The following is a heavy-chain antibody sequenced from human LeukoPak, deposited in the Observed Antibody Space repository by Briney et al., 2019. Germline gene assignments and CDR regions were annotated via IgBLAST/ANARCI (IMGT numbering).Heavy chain of an antibody. CDR3: ARESEYSSSWSYYYYYGMDV. D-gene: IGHD6-13*01. V-gene: IGHV4-31*03. CDR1: GGSISSGGYY. Sequence: TLSLTCTVSGGSISSGGYYWSWIRQHPGKGLEWIGYIYYSGSTYYNPSLKSRVTISVDTSKNQFSLKLSSVTAADTAVYYCARESEYSSSWSYYYYYGMDVWGQGTTVTVSS. J-gene: IGHJ6*02. CDR2: IYYSGST.